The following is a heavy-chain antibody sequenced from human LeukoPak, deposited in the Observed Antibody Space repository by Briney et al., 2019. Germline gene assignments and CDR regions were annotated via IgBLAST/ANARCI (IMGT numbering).Heavy chain of an antibody. V-gene: IGHV3-30*04. CDR3: ARGGKCSDGKCYLIDY. CDR1: GLTFSNSA. CDR2: MSFDGSHE. D-gene: IGHD2-15*01. Sequence: GGSLRLSCVASGLTFSNSAMHWVRQAPGKGLEWVAIMSFDGSHERCGDSVKGRFTLSRDNSKNTLYLQINGLRTEDTAVYYCARGGKCSDGKCYLIDYWGRGTLVTVSS. J-gene: IGHJ4*02.